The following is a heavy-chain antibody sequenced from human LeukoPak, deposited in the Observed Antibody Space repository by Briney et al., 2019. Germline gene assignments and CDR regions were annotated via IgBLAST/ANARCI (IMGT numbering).Heavy chain of an antibody. CDR3: ARDLWYSGYDFDY. D-gene: IGHD5-12*01. J-gene: IGHJ4*02. V-gene: IGHV3-23*01. CDR2: ISGSGGNT. Sequence: PGGSLRLSCAASGFTFSSYGMSWVRQAPGKGLEWVSAISGSGGNTYYADSVKGRFTISRDNSKNTLYLQMNSLRAEDTAVYYCARDLWYSGYDFDYWGQGTLVTVSS. CDR1: GFTFSSYG.